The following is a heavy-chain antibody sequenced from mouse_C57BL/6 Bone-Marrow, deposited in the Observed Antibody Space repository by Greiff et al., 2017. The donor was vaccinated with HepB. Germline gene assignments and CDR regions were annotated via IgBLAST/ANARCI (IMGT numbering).Heavy chain of an antibody. CDR1: GYAFTNYL. CDR2: INPGSGGT. D-gene: IGHD1-1*01. J-gene: IGHJ3*01. Sequence: VKLMESGAELVRPGTSVKVSCKASGYAFTNYLIEWVKQRPGQGLEWIGVINPGSGGTNYNEKFKGKATLTADKSTSTAYMQLSSLTSEDSAVYFCARPVEGAWFAYWGQGTLVTVSA. CDR3: ARPVEGAWFAY. V-gene: IGHV1-54*01.